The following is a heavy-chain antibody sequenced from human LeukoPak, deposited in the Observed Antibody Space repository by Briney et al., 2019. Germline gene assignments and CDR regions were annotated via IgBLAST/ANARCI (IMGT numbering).Heavy chain of an antibody. V-gene: IGHV3-30*02. CDR3: ARGPRYYYDSSGYSYFDY. CDR2: IRYDGSNK. D-gene: IGHD3-22*01. Sequence: PGGSLRLSCAASGFPFSSYGMHWVRQAPGKGLEWVAFIRYDGSNKYYAESVKGRFTISRDNSKNTLYLQMNSLRAEDTAVYYCARGPRYYYDSSGYSYFDYWGQGTLVTVSS. CDR1: GFPFSSYG. J-gene: IGHJ4*02.